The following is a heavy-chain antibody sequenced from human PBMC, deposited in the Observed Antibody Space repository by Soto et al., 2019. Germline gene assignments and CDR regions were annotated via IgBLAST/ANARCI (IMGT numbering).Heavy chain of an antibody. CDR1: GFIFSDYA. CDR2: LIDDGYFQ. D-gene: IGHD3-10*01. V-gene: IGHV3-30-3*01. CDR3: AREWGRSYYYGMDV. Sequence: QVQLVDSGGGVVQPERSLRLSCRASGFIFSDYAIHWVRQAPGRGLEWVAVLIDDGYFQYYADSVKGRFTISSDKSNNTVYLRMRSLRVDDTAVYYCAREWGRSYYYGMDVWGQGATVIVSS. J-gene: IGHJ6*02.